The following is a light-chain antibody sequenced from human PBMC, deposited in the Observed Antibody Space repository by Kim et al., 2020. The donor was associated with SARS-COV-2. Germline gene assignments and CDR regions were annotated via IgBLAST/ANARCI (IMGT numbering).Light chain of an antibody. CDR1: QSVSNN. Sequence: SRRERATLSCSDSQSVSNNLAWYQHKPGQPTRLLSYGASTRATGVPARFSGGGSGTDFTLTVSSLQSEDFAVYYCHQYNDWPPGDTFGQGTTLEI. CDR2: GAS. J-gene: IGKJ2*01. V-gene: IGKV3-15*01. CDR3: HQYNDWPPGDT.